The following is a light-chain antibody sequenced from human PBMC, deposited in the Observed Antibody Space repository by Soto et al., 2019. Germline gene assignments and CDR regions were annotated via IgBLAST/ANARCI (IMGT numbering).Light chain of an antibody. CDR1: QSVSSSY. V-gene: IGKV3-20*01. J-gene: IGKJ1*01. Sequence: IVLTQSPGTLSLSPGERATLSCRASQSVSSSYLAWCEQKPGQAPRLLIHGASSRATGIPDRFSGSGSGTDFTLTISRLEPEDFAVYYCQQYGSSPRTFGQGTKVDIK. CDR2: GAS. CDR3: QQYGSSPRT.